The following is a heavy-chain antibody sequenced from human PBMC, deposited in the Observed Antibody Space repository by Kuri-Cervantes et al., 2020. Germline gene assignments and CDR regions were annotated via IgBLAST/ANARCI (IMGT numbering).Heavy chain of an antibody. CDR1: GYTFTSYA. CDR3: ARDSSSWYIIGYFQH. J-gene: IGHJ1*01. D-gene: IGHD6-13*01. Sequence: ASVKVSCKASGYTFTSYAMHWMRQAPGQRLEWMGWINAGNGNTKYSQKFQGRVTITRDTSASTAYMELSSLRSEDTAVYYCARDSSSWYIIGYFQHWGQGTLVTVSS. V-gene: IGHV1-3*01. CDR2: INAGNGNT.